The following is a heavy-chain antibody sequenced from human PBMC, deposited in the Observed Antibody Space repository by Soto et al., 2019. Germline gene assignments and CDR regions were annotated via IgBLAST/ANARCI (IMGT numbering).Heavy chain of an antibody. CDR3: AHRQRTVYFDY. D-gene: IGHD4-17*01. Sequence: QITLKESGPTLVKPTQTLTLTCTFSGFSLSTSGVGVGWIRQPPGKALEWLALLYWDDDKRYSPSLKSRLTITKEPSKNQVVLTMTNMDPVDTATYYCAHRQRTVYFDYWGQGTLVTVSS. V-gene: IGHV2-5*02. CDR1: GFSLSTSGVG. CDR2: LYWDDDK. J-gene: IGHJ4*02.